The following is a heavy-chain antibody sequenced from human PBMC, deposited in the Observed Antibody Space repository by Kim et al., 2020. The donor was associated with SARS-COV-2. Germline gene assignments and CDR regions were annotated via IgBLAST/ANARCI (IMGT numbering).Heavy chain of an antibody. CDR3: ARSHPRSVGEFVYWFDP. V-gene: IGHV4-39*01. J-gene: IGHJ5*02. CDR2: IYYSGST. CDR1: GGSISSSSYY. Sequence: SETLSLTCTVSGGSISSSSYYGGWIRQPPGKGLEWIGSIYYSGSTYYNPSLKSRVTISVDTSKNQFSLKLSSVTAADTAVYYCARSHPRSVGEFVYWFDPWGQGTLVTVSS. D-gene: IGHD3-10*01.